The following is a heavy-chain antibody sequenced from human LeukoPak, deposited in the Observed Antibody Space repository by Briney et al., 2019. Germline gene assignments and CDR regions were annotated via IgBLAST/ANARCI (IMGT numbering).Heavy chain of an antibody. J-gene: IGHJ3*02. V-gene: IGHV4-59*04. D-gene: IGHD5-12*01. Sequence: GSLRLSCAASGFTFSSYEMNWIRQPPGQGLEWIGNIYDSGDTYYTPSLKSRVTMFVDTSKNQFSLKLSSVTAADTAVYYCARHGRPGYGGYENAFDIWGQGTMVTVSS. CDR2: IYDSGDT. CDR1: GFTFSSYE. CDR3: ARHGRPGYGGYENAFDI.